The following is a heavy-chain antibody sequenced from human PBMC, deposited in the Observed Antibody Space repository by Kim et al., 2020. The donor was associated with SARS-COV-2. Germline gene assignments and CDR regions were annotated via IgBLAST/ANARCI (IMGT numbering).Heavy chain of an antibody. Sequence: SETLSLTCTVSGGSISSSSYYWGWIRQPPGKGLEWIGSIYYSGSTYYNPSLKSRVTISVDTSKNQFSLKLSSVTAEDTAVYYCARTPYYYDSSGYLYYFDYWGQGTLVTVSS. CDR2: IYYSGST. J-gene: IGHJ4*02. D-gene: IGHD3-22*01. V-gene: IGHV4-39*01. CDR3: ARTPYYYDSSGYLYYFDY. CDR1: GGSISSSSYY.